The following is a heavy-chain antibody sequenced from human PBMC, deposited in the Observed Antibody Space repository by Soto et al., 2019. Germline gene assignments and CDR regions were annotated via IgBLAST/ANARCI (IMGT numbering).Heavy chain of an antibody. Sequence: ASVKVSCKASGYTFTGYYMLWVRQAPGQGLEWMGWINPNSGGTNYAQKFQGRVTMTRDNSITTAYMELSSLRSEDTAVYFCVRAPLDYYSADYFDNWGQGTLVTVSS. D-gene: IGHD2-21*01. CDR3: VRAPLDYYSADYFDN. CDR1: GYTFTGYY. V-gene: IGHV1-2*02. CDR2: INPNSGGT. J-gene: IGHJ4*02.